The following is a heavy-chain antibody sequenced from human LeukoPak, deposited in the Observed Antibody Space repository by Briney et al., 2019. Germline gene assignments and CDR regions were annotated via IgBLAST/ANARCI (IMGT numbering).Heavy chain of an antibody. CDR1: GFTFSSYA. D-gene: IGHD3-9*01. CDR3: AKDYDTLTGYYSFSDY. Sequence: GGSLRLSCASSGFTFSSYAMSWVRQAPGKGLEWVSVISGSGGSTPYADSVRGRFTVSRDNSKNMLYLQMNSLRAEDTAIYYCAKDYDTLTGYYSFSDYWGQGTLVTVSS. J-gene: IGHJ4*02. CDR2: ISGSGGST. V-gene: IGHV3-23*01.